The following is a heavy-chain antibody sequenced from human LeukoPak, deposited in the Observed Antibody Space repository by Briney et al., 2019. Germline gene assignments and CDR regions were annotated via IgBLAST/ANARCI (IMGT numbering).Heavy chain of an antibody. V-gene: IGHV4-30-4*08. CDR3: ARFFGEITIFGVVTYNWFDP. Sequence: SETLSLTCTVSGGSISSGDYYWSWIRQPPGKGLEWIGYIYYSGSTYYNPSLKSRVTLSVDTSKNQFSLKLSSVTAADTAVYYCARFFGEITIFGVVTYNWFDPWGQGTLVTVSS. CDR1: GGSISSGDYY. J-gene: IGHJ5*02. CDR2: IYYSGST. D-gene: IGHD3-3*01.